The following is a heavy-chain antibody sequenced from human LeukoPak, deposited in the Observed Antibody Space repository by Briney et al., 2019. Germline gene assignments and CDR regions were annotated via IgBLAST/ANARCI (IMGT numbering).Heavy chain of an antibody. CDR1: GGSISSYY. V-gene: IGHV4-39*07. CDR2: IYYSGST. D-gene: IGHD6-13*01. CDR3: ARGGSWNYMDV. J-gene: IGHJ6*03. Sequence: SETLSLTCTVSGGSISSYYWGWIRQPPGKGLEWIGSIYYSGSTYYNPSLKSRVTISVDTSKNQFSLKLSSVTAADTAVYYCARGGSWNYMDVWGKGTTVTVPS.